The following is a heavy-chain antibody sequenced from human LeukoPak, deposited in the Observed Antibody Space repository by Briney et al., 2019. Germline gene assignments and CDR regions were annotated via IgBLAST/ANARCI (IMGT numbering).Heavy chain of an antibody. CDR1: GFAFSSYW. V-gene: IGHV3-7*05. CDR3: ARDFSAFDI. D-gene: IGHD3-3*01. J-gene: IGHJ3*02. CDR2: IKPDGSEK. Sequence: PGGSLRLSCAASGFAFSSYWMNWVRQAPEKGLEWVANIKPDGSEKWYVDSVKGRFTISRDNGKNSLNLQLNSLRAEDTAVYYCARDFSAFDIWGQGTMVTVS.